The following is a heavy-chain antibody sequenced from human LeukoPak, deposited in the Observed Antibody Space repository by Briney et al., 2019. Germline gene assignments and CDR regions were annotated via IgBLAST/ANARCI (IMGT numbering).Heavy chain of an antibody. V-gene: IGHV3-53*05. J-gene: IGHJ4*02. CDR3: ARESNFWRGNYFDY. Sequence: AGGSLRLSCAASGFTFSSYAMSWVRQAPGKGLEWVSVIYSGGSTYYADSVKGRFTISRDNSKNTLYLQMNSLRAEDTAVYYCARESNFWRGNYFDYWGQGTLVTVSS. CDR1: GFTFSSYA. CDR2: IYSGGST. D-gene: IGHD3-3*01.